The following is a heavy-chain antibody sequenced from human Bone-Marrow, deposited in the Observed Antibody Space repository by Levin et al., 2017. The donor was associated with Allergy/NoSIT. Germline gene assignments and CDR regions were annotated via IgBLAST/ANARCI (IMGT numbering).Heavy chain of an antibody. D-gene: IGHD1-14*01. J-gene: IGHJ6*02. V-gene: IGHV3-21*01. CDR1: GFTFSSYS. Sequence: GESLKISCAASGFTFSSYSMNWVRQAPGKGLEWVSSISSSSSYIYYADSVKGRFTISRDNAKNSLYLQMNSLRAEDTAVYYCARDIRGGNWNHRYYYYYYYGMDVWGQGTTVTVSS. CDR2: ISSSSSYI. CDR3: ARDIRGGNWNHRYYYYYYYGMDV.